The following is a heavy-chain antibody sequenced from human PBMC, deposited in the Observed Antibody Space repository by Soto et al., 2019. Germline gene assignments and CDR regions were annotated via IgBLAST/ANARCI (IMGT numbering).Heavy chain of an antibody. V-gene: IGHV1-18*01. CDR3: ARVSTIFGVVSTLDY. D-gene: IGHD3-3*01. J-gene: IGHJ4*02. Sequence: QVQLVQSGAEVKKPGASVKVSCKASGYTFTSYGISWVRQAPGQGLEWMGWISAYNGNTKYAQKLQGRVTMTTDTSTSTAYMELRSLRSDDTAVYYCARVSTIFGVVSTLDYWGQGTLVTVSS. CDR1: GYTFTSYG. CDR2: ISAYNGNT.